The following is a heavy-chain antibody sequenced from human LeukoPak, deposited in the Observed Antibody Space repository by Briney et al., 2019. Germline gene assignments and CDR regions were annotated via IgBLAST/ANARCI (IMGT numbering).Heavy chain of an antibody. CDR1: GFTFSSYA. J-gene: IGHJ4*02. Sequence: GGSLRLSCAASGFTFSSYAMSWVRQAPGKGLEWVSAISGSGGSTYYADSVKGRFTISRDNSKNTLYLQMNSLRAEDTAVYYCAKRHDSNGPTGYFDSWGQGILVTVHS. V-gene: IGHV3-23*01. CDR2: ISGSGGST. CDR3: AKRHDSNGPTGYFDS. D-gene: IGHD3-22*01.